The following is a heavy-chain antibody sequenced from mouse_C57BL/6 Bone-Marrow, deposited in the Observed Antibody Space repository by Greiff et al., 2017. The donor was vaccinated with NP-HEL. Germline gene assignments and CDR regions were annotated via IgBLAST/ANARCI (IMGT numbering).Heavy chain of an antibody. CDR1: GYTFTSYW. CDR2: IYPGSGST. CDR3: AREEIYDGYFFDY. V-gene: IGHV1-55*01. D-gene: IGHD2-3*01. Sequence: QVQLQQSGAELVKPGASVKMSCKASGYTFTSYWITWVKQRPGQGLEWIGDIYPGSGSTNYNEKFKSKATLTVDTSSSTAYMQLSSLTSEDSAVYYCAREEIYDGYFFDYWGQGTTLTVSS. J-gene: IGHJ2*01.